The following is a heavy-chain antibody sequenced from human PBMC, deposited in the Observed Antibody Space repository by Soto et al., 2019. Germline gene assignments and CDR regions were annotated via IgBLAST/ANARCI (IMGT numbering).Heavy chain of an antibody. CDR3: ASSFRGYSGYHFDY. J-gene: IGHJ4*02. D-gene: IGHD5-12*01. Sequence: SETLSLTCTVSGGSISSSSYYWGWIRQPPGKGLEWIGSIYYSGSTYYNPSLKSRVTISVDTSKNQFSLKLSSVTAADTAVYYCASSFRGYSGYHFDYWGQGTLVTVSS. V-gene: IGHV4-39*01. CDR2: IYYSGST. CDR1: GGSISSSSYY.